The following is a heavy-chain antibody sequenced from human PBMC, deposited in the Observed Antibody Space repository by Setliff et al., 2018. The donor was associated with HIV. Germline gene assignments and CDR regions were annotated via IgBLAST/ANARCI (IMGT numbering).Heavy chain of an antibody. CDR1: GDSISSGGYY. V-gene: IGHV4-31*03. CDR2: IHYSGSS. J-gene: IGHJ6*03. Sequence: SETLSLTCTVSGDSISSGGYYWSWIRQHPGKGLEWIGYIHYSGSSYYNPSLRSRVTISVDTSKNQFSLKLSSVTAADTAVYYCARTSPVPAYYYYYMDVWGKGTTVTVSS. CDR3: ARTSPVPAYYYYYMDV.